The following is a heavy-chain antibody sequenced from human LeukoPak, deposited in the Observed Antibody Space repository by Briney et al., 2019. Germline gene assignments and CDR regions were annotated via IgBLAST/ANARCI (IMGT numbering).Heavy chain of an antibody. D-gene: IGHD6-6*01. Sequence: KPSETLSLTCTVSGASITTYYWNWIRQPPGKVLEWIGYIFHSGSTNYNPSLKSRVTISLDTSRNQFSLRLSSVTAADTAVYFCAREYSTSSEGDYFDYWGQGSLVSVSS. CDR3: AREYSTSSEGDYFDY. CDR1: GASITTYY. CDR2: IFHSGST. V-gene: IGHV4-59*01. J-gene: IGHJ4*02.